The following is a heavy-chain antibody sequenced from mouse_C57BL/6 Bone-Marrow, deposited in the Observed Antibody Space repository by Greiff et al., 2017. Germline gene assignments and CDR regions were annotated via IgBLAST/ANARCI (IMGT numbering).Heavy chain of an antibody. CDR1: GFTFSSYG. V-gene: IGHV5-6*01. CDR3: ARHSGKLRLSFAY. D-gene: IGHD3-2*02. Sequence: EVQGVESGGDLVKPGGSLKLSCAASGFTFSSYGMSWVRQTPDKRLEWVATISSGGSYTYYPDSVKGRFTISRDNAKNTLYLQMSSLKSADTAMYYCARHSGKLRLSFAYWGQGTLVTVSA. J-gene: IGHJ3*01. CDR2: ISSGGSYT.